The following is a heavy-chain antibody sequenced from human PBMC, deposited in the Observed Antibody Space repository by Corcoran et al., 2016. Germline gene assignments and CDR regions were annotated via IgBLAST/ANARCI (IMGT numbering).Heavy chain of an antibody. J-gene: IGHJ3*02. CDR3: ARGDYSGSSKAFDI. V-gene: IGHV1-69*01. CDR2: IIPIFGTA. D-gene: IGHD1-26*01. CDR1: GGTFSSYA. Sequence: QVQLVQSGAEVKKPGSSVKVSCKASGGTFSSYAISWVRQAPGQGLEWMGGIIPIFGTANYAQKFQGRVTITADESTSTDYMALSSLRSEDTAVYYCARGDYSGSSKAFDIWGQGTMVTVSS.